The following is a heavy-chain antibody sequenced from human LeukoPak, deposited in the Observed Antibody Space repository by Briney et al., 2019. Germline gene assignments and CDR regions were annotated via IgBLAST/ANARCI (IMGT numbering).Heavy chain of an antibody. CDR2: INPNSGGT. D-gene: IGHD3-3*01. Sequence: ASVKVSCKASGYTFTGYYMHWVRQAPGQGLEWMGRINPNSGGTNYAQKFQGRVTMARDASISTAYMELSRLRSDDTAVYYCARSPIFGVVYAFDIWGQGTMVTVSS. V-gene: IGHV1-2*06. CDR3: ARSPIFGVVYAFDI. CDR1: GYTFTGYY. J-gene: IGHJ3*02.